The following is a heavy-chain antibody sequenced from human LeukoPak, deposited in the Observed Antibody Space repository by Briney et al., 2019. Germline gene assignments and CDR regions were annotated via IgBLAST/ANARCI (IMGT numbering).Heavy chain of an antibody. CDR2: IHSSGNT. CDR1: GGSISSYC. CDR3: ARRGLGVAYNWFDP. J-gene: IGHJ5*02. D-gene: IGHD3-3*01. Sequence: SETLSLTCTVSGGSISSYCWTWIRQPAGKGLEWVGRIHSSGNTNYNPSLKSRLTVSLDTSKNQFSLKLYSVTAADTAVYYCARRGLGVAYNWFDPWGQGTLVTVSS. V-gene: IGHV4-4*07.